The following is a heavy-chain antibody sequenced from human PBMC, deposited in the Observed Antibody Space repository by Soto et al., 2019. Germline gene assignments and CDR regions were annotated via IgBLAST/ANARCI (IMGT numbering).Heavy chain of an antibody. CDR3: ARVLPTLTFWLVIAPDY. D-gene: IGHD3-16*02. V-gene: IGHV3-11*01. Sequence: QVQLVESGGGLVKPGGSLRLSCAASGFTFSDYYMSWIRQAPGKGLEWVSYISSSGSTIYYADSVKGRFTISRDKAKNSLYLQMNSLRAEDTAVYYCARVLPTLTFWLVIAPDYLGQGTLVTGSS. CDR2: ISSSGSTI. J-gene: IGHJ4*02. CDR1: GFTFSDYY.